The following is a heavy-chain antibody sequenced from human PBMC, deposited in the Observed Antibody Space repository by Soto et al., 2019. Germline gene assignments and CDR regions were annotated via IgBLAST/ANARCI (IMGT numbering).Heavy chain of an antibody. J-gene: IGHJ4*02. CDR3: ARAVLWFGEGGLDY. CDR2: IYSGGST. Sequence: PGGSLRLACAASGFTVSSNYMSWVRQAPGKGLEWVSVIYSGGSTYYADSVKGRFTISRDNSKNTLYLQMNSLRAEDTAVYYCARAVLWFGEGGLDYWGQGTLVTVSS. D-gene: IGHD3-10*01. CDR1: GFTVSSNY. V-gene: IGHV3-66*01.